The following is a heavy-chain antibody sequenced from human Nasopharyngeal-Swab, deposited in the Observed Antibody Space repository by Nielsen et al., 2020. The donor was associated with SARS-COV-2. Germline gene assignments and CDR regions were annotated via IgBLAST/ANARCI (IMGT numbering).Heavy chain of an antibody. CDR3: ASEVVGFYFYTNV. J-gene: IGHJ6*03. Sequence: WILHPPFNWLEWVASITSSYDQKYYGDSVKGRFTISRDNARNSLYLEMNSLRVEDTAIYYCASEVVGFYFYTNVWGKGTTVTVSS. D-gene: IGHD1-26*01. CDR2: ITSSYDQK. V-gene: IGHV3-21*01.